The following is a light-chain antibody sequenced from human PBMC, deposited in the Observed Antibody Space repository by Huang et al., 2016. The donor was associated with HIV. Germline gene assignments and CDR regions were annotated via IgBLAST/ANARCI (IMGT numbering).Light chain of an antibody. CDR3: QQSYSTPPT. J-gene: IGKJ2*01. CDR2: VAS. V-gene: IGKV1-39*01. Sequence: DIQMTQSPSSLSASVGDRVTITCRASQSISSSLNWYQQKPGKAPKLLFYVASSLHSGVPSRFSGSGSGTDFTFIISSLQPEDFATYYCQQSYSTPPTFGQGTNLEIK. CDR1: QSISSS.